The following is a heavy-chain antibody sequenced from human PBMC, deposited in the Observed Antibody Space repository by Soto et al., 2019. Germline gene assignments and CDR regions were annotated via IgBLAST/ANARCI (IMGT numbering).Heavy chain of an antibody. Sequence: QVQLQQWGAGLLKPSETLSLTCAVYGGSFSGYYWSWIRQPPGKGLEWIGEINHSGSTNYNPSLTSLVTTAVDTSRYQFSVKLSAVTAADTAVYYCARDKSGYCSGGSCPGTWFDPWGQGTLVTVSS. V-gene: IGHV4-34*01. CDR1: GGSFSGYY. CDR3: ARDKSGYCSGGSCPGTWFDP. J-gene: IGHJ5*02. D-gene: IGHD2-15*01. CDR2: INHSGST.